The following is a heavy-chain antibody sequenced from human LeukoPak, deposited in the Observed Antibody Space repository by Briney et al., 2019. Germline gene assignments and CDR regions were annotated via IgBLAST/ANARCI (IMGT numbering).Heavy chain of an antibody. J-gene: IGHJ4*02. Sequence: GGSLRLSCAASGFTFSGYDMHWVRQAPGKGLEWVALIRSDGSDKYYADSVKGRFTISRDNSKNTVFLQMNSLRAEDTAVYYCARDFRSGWYYFDYWGQGTLVTVSS. CDR1: GFTFSGYD. CDR3: ARDFRSGWYYFDY. D-gene: IGHD6-19*01. CDR2: IRSDGSDK. V-gene: IGHV3-30*02.